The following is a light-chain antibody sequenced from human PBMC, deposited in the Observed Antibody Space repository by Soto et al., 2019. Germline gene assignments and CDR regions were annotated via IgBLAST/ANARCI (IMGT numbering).Light chain of an antibody. CDR3: SSYAGSNNFV. CDR1: SSDVGGYNS. Sequence: QSVLTQPPSASGSRGQSVTISCTGTSSDVGGYNSVSWYQQHPGKAPKLMIYEVSKRPSGVPDRFSGSKSGNTASLTVSGLQAEDEADYYCSSYAGSNNFVFGTGTKLTVL. V-gene: IGLV2-8*01. CDR2: EVS. J-gene: IGLJ1*01.